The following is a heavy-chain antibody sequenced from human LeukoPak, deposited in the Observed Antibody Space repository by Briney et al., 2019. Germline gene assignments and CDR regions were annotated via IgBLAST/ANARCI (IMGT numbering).Heavy chain of an antibody. Sequence: GGSLRLSCAASGFIFSDYAMTWVRQAPGKGLEWASSISANGGKTYYADSVKGRFLISRDNSKNTLYLQMNSLRADDTAIYYCAKDDKGGYNFPEFFDHWGQGTLVTVSS. CDR3: AKDDKGGYNFPEFFDH. CDR1: GFIFSDYA. CDR2: ISANGGKT. J-gene: IGHJ4*02. D-gene: IGHD5-24*01. V-gene: IGHV3-23*01.